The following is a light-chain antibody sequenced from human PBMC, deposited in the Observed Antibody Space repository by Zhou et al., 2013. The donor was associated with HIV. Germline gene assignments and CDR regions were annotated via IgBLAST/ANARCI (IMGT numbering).Light chain of an antibody. J-gene: IGKJ2*01. Sequence: EIVLTQSPGTLSLSPGERATLSCRASQSVRTNQLAWYQQKPGQAPRLLIYGASSRATGIPDRFSGSGSGTDFTLTISRLEPEDFAVYYCQQYGSSPYTFGQGTKLEI. CDR1: QSVRTNQ. CDR3: QQYGSSPYT. V-gene: IGKV3-20*01. CDR2: GAS.